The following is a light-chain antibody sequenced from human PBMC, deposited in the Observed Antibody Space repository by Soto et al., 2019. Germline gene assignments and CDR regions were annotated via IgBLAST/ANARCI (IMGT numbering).Light chain of an antibody. J-gene: IGLJ1*01. CDR1: SSDVGGYNY. CDR3: SNNPYV. V-gene: IGLV2-8*01. CDR2: EVT. Sequence: VLTQPPSASGSPGQSVTISCTGTSSDVGGYNYVSWYQQEPGKAPKLMIYEVTKRPSGVPDRFSGSKSGNTASLTVSGLQAGDEGDYSGSNNPYVFGTGTKVTVL.